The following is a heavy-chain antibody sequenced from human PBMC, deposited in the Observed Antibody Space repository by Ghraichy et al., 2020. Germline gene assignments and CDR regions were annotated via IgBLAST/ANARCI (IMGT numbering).Heavy chain of an antibody. CDR2: ISNSGSST. CDR3: ARGTCYSERGGYYQPLTGIDY. Sequence: GGSLRLSCAASGFTFNTYAMSWVRQAPGKGLEWVSSISNSGSSTYYADSVKGRFTFSRDNSKNILYLQMDNLRAEDTAVYFCARGTCYSERGGYYQPLTGIDYWGRGGLVTVCS. CDR1: GFTFNTYA. J-gene: IGHJ4*02. D-gene: IGHD3-22*01. V-gene: IGHV3-23*01.